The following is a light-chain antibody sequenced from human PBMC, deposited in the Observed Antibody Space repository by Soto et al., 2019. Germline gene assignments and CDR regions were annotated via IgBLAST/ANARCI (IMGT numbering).Light chain of an antibody. J-gene: IGLJ2*01. CDR3: QSYDSSLSGSGV. Sequence: QAVVTQPPSVSGAPGQRVTISCTGSSSNIGAGYDVHWYQQLPGTAPKLLISGNSNRPSGVPDRFSGSKSGTSASLAITGRQAEDEADYYCQSYDSSLSGSGVFGGGTKLTVL. V-gene: IGLV1-40*01. CDR2: GNS. CDR1: SSNIGAGYD.